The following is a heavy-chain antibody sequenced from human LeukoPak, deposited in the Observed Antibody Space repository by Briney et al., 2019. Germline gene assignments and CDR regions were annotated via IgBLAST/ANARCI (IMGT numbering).Heavy chain of an antibody. CDR2: ISSSSSTI. CDR3: AMQAPLRDGSI. Sequence: GGSLRLSCAASGFTFSSYSMNWVRQAPGKGLEWVSYISSSSSTIYYADSVKGRFTISRDNAKNSLHLQMNSLRAEDTAVYYCAMQAPLRDGSIWGQGTLVTVSS. J-gene: IGHJ4*02. D-gene: IGHD5-24*01. CDR1: GFTFSSYS. V-gene: IGHV3-48*04.